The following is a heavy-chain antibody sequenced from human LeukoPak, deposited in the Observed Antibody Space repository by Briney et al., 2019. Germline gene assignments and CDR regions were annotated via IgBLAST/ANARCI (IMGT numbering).Heavy chain of an antibody. CDR2: FYNSGSS. CDR1: GGSISDYY. Sequence: PSETLFLTCTVSGGSISDYYRGWIRQPPGKGLEWIGYFYNSGSSTYNPSLKSRVTISEDTSKEQFSLKVNSVTAADTAVYYCTRGAGWLIDYWGQGILVTVSS. V-gene: IGHV4-59*01. D-gene: IGHD3-16*01. CDR3: TRGAGWLIDY. J-gene: IGHJ4*02.